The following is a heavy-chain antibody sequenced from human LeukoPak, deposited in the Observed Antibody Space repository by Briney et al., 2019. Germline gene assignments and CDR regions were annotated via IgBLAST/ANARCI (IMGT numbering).Heavy chain of an antibody. CDR2: ISSSSSYI. CDR1: GFTFSSYS. Sequence: SGGSLRLSCAASGFTFSSYSMNWVRQAPGKGLERVSSISSSSSYIYYADSVKGRFTISRDNAKNSLYLQMNSLRAEDTAVYYCARDNAGATTVSEYFQHWGQGTLVTVSS. V-gene: IGHV3-21*01. D-gene: IGHD1-26*01. J-gene: IGHJ1*01. CDR3: ARDNAGATTVSEYFQH.